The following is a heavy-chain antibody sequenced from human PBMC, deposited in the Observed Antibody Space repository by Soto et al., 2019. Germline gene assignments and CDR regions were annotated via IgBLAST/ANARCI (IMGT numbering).Heavy chain of an antibody. V-gene: IGHV1-69*12. CDR1: GGTFSSYA. D-gene: IGHD2-2*01. CDR2: IIPIFGTA. CDR3: ARHVPAAGYYYGMDV. J-gene: IGHJ6*02. Sequence: QVQLVQSGAEVKKPGSSVNVSCKASGGTFSSYAVSWERQAPGQGLEWMGGIIPIFGTANYAQKFQGRVTITADESTSTAYMELSSLRSEDTAVYYCARHVPAAGYYYGMDVWGQGTTVTVSS.